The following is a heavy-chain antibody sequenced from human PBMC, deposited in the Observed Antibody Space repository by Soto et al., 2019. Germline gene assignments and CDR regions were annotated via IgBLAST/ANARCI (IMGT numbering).Heavy chain of an antibody. CDR2: IYHSGST. D-gene: IGHD3-10*01. V-gene: IGHV4-4*02. CDR3: ARAQGVTMVRGYYYYGMDV. Sequence: QVQLQESGPGLVKPSGTLSLTCAVSGGSISSSNWWSWVRQPPGKGLEWIGEIYHSGSTNYNPSLKSRVTRSVDKSKHQVSLKLSSVTAADTAVYYCARAQGVTMVRGYYYYGMDVWGQGTTVTVSS. CDR1: GGSISSSNW. J-gene: IGHJ6*02.